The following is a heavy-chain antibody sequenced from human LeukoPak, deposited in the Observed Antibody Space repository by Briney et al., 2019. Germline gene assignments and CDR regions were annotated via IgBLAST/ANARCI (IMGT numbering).Heavy chain of an antibody. V-gene: IGHV3-7*01. CDR3: ARERPRRYFDY. CDR1: GFTFSSYW. Sequence: GGSLRLSCAASGFTFSSYWMSWVRQAPGKGLEWVANIKQDGSEKYYVDSVKGRFTISRDNAKNSLYLQTNGLRAEDTAVYYCARERPRRYFDYWGQGTLVTVSS. J-gene: IGHJ4*02. CDR2: IKQDGSEK.